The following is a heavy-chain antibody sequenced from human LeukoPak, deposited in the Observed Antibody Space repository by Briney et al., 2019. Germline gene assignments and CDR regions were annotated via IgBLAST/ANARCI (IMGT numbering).Heavy chain of an antibody. D-gene: IGHD2-21*02. Sequence: PSETLSLTCTVSGGSISSYYWSWIRQPAGKGLEWIGRIYTSGSTNYNPSLKSRVTMSVGTSKNQFSLKLRSVMAADTAVYYCARAYCVGDCTVLHIYFDNWGQGTLVTVSS. CDR1: GGSISSYY. J-gene: IGHJ4*02. CDR2: IYTSGST. V-gene: IGHV4-4*07. CDR3: ARAYCVGDCTVLHIYFDN.